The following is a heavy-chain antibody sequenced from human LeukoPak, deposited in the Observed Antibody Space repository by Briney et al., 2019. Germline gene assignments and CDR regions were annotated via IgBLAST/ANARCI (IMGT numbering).Heavy chain of an antibody. V-gene: IGHV1-46*01. Sequence: ASVKVSCTASGYTFISYYMHWVRQAPGQGLEGMGKINPSSGSTSYAEALQARVTMPRDISTTTDYMELSSLRSEDTAVYYCARDNSVGDIAWWFDPWGQGTLVTVSS. CDR3: ARDNSVGDIAWWFDP. D-gene: IGHD3-16*02. CDR2: INPSSGST. CDR1: GYTFISYY. J-gene: IGHJ5*02.